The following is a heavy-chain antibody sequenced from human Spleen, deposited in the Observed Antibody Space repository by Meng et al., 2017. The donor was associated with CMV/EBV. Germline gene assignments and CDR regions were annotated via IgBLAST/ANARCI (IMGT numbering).Heavy chain of an antibody. Sequence: GQLVQAGAEVNEPGTSVNVSCKASAYTFAGNYMHWGRQAPGQGLEWMGRINPNSGGANYAQKFQGRVTMTRDTSISTAYMELSRLRSDDTAVYYCASGALPDYWGQGTLVTVSS. CDR3: ASGALPDY. CDR1: AYTFAGNY. CDR2: INPNSGGA. V-gene: IGHV1-2*06. D-gene: IGHD4/OR15-4a*01. J-gene: IGHJ4*02.